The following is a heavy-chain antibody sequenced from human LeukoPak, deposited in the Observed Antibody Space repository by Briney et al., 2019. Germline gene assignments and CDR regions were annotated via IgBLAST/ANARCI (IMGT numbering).Heavy chain of an antibody. V-gene: IGHV4-59*08. CDR3: ARGGYSYGSKGGYNWFDP. CDR1: GDSISTYY. CDR2: LYYTGST. D-gene: IGHD5-18*01. J-gene: IGHJ5*02. Sequence: SETLSLTCTVSGDSISTYYWSWIRQPPGKGLEWIGYLYYTGSTNYNPSLKSRVTISVDTSKNQFSLKLSSVTAADTAVYYCARGGYSYGSKGGYNWFDPWGQGTLVTVSS.